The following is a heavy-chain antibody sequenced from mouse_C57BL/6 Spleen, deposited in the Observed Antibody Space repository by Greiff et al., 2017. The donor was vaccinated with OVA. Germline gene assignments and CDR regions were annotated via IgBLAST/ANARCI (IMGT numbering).Heavy chain of an antibody. D-gene: IGHD2-3*01. J-gene: IGHJ2*01. CDR2: IDPENGDT. CDR3: TTRDGYYVCFDY. Sequence: VQLQQSGAELVRPGASVKLSCTASGFNIKDDYMHWVKQRPEQGLEWIGWIDPENGDTEYASKFQGKATITADTSSNTAYLQLSSLTSEDTAVYYCTTRDGYYVCFDYWGQGTTLTVSS. CDR1: GFNIKDDY. V-gene: IGHV14-4*01.